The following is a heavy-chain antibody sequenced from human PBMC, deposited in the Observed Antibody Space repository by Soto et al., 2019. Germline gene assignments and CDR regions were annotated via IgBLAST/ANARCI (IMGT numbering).Heavy chain of an antibody. D-gene: IGHD1-26*01. CDR2: ISGSGGTT. CDR3: ARAGWGIVLFSYIQH. V-gene: IGHV3-23*01. Sequence: PGGSLRLSCASSGFNFSDYAMIWVRQAPGKGLEWVSGISGSGGTTNYADSVKGRFTISRDNSKNTLYLQMNSLTAEDTAAYFCARAGWGIVLFSYIQHWGQGTLVTVS. J-gene: IGHJ1*01. CDR1: GFNFSDYA.